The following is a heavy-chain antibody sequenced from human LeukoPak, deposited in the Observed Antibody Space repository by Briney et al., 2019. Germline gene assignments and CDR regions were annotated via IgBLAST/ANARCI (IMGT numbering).Heavy chain of an antibody. J-gene: IGHJ4*02. CDR2: ITDSGGDT. CDR1: GFTFNHYA. D-gene: IGHD3-22*01. CDR3: AKVDDSSSYREYYFDY. V-gene: IGHV3-23*01. Sequence: GGSLRLSCAASGFTFNHYAMSWVRQAPGKGLDWISAITDSGGDTYYADSVKGRFTISRDNSKNTLYLQMNSLRAEDTAVYYCAKVDDSSSYREYYFDYWGQGTLVTVSS.